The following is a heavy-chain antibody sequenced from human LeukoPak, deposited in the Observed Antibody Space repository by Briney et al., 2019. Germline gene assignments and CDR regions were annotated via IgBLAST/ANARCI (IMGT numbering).Heavy chain of an antibody. J-gene: IGHJ4*02. Sequence: ASVKVSCRAPGYTFTSYGISWVRRPPGQGLEWMGWISAYNGNTNYAQKLQGRVTMTTDTSTSTAYMELRSLRSDDTAVYYCAEQWLVLDYWGQGTLVTVSS. CDR2: ISAYNGNT. CDR1: GYTFTSYG. D-gene: IGHD6-19*01. V-gene: IGHV1-18*01. CDR3: AEQWLVLDY.